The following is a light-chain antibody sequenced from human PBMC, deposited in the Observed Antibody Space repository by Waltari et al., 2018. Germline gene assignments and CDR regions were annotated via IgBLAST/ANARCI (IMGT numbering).Light chain of an antibody. CDR3: QQYGSSPFT. CDR2: GAS. CDR1: QSVSSSY. V-gene: IGKV3-20*01. Sequence: EIVLTQSPGTLSLSPGERAPLSCRASQSVSSSYLAWYQQKPGQAPRLLIYGASIRATGIPDRFSGSWAGADFTLTISRLEPEDFAVYYCQQYGSSPFTFGPGTKVDI. J-gene: IGKJ3*01.